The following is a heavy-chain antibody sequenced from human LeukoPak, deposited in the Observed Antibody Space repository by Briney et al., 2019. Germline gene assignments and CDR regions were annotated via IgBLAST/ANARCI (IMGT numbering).Heavy chain of an antibody. J-gene: IGHJ3*02. CDR3: ARDDVVVVVAAVDAFDI. Sequence: ASVKVSCKASGYTFTGYYMHWVRQAPGQGLEWMGWINPNSGGTNYAQKFQGRVTMTRDTSISTAYMELSRLRSDDTAVYYCARDDVVVVVAAVDAFDIWGQGTMVTVSS. V-gene: IGHV1-2*02. CDR1: GYTFTGYY. CDR2: INPNSGGT. D-gene: IGHD2-15*01.